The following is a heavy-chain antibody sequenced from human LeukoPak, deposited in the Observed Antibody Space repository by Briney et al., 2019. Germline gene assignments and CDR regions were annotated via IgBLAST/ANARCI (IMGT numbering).Heavy chain of an antibody. CDR2: LNSDGITT. CDR3: ARGSGYSVLDY. J-gene: IGHJ4*02. Sequence: GGSLRLSCAAFGFSFSNYWMHWVRQAPGKGLVWVSRLNSDGITTIYADSVKGRFTISRDNAKNTLYLQMNSLRGEDTAVYYCARGSGYSVLDYWGQGTLVTVSS. V-gene: IGHV3-74*01. CDR1: GFSFSNYW. D-gene: IGHD3-3*01.